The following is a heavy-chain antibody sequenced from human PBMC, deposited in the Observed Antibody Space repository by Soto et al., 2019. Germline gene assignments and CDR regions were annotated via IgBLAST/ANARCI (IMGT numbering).Heavy chain of an antibody. V-gene: IGHV4-34*01. J-gene: IGHJ6*02. CDR1: GGSFSGYY. CDR2: INHSGST. Sequence: SETLSLTCAVYGGSFSGYYWSWIRQPPGKGLEWIGEINHSGSTNYNPSLKSRVTISVDTSKNQFSLKLSSVTAADTAVYYCARSRDYGSGSYFRYGMDVWGQGTTVTVS. D-gene: IGHD3-10*01. CDR3: ARSRDYGSGSYFRYGMDV.